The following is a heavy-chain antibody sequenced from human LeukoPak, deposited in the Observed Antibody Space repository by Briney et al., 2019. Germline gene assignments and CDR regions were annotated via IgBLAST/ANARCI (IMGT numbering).Heavy chain of an antibody. CDR1: WFLLSTSPMS. Sequence: ESGPTLVNPTHIRTLTCTFSWFLLSTSPMSVGWVREPPGQALEWHALLQWDADKYYRTSLKTRLTISKDTSKKQVVLTMTKMDPVETATYYCARIYYDSSGYLDDYWGQGTLVTVSS. CDR3: ARIYYDSSGYLDDY. V-gene: IGHV2-70*20. D-gene: IGHD3-22*01. J-gene: IGHJ4*02. CDR2: LQWDADK.